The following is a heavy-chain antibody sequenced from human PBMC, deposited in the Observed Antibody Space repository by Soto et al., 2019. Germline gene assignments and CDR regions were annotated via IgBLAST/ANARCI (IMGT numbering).Heavy chain of an antibody. J-gene: IGHJ4*02. CDR3: ARGYCSSTSCQYYFDF. D-gene: IGHD2-2*01. Sequence: QVQLVQSGAEVKKPGASVKVSCKASGYTFSGYAIHWVRRAPGQRLEWLGWINGGNGDTKYSQKFQGRVTISRDTSASTAYMELTSLGSEDTAVYHCARGYCSSTSCQYYFDFWGQGTLATVSS. CDR1: GYTFSGYA. V-gene: IGHV1-3*01. CDR2: INGGNGDT.